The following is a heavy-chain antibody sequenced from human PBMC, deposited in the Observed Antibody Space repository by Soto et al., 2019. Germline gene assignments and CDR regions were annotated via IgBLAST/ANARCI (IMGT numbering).Heavy chain of an antibody. CDR1: GGSVSSGSYY. CDR2: IYYSGST. Sequence: SETLSLTCTVSGGSVSSGSYYWSWIRQPPGKGLEWIGYIYYSGSTNYNPSLKSRVTISVDTSKNQFSLKLSSVTAADTAVYYCAGYTNNWFDPWGQGTLVTSPQ. D-gene: IGHD5-12*01. V-gene: IGHV4-61*01. J-gene: IGHJ5*02. CDR3: AGYTNNWFDP.